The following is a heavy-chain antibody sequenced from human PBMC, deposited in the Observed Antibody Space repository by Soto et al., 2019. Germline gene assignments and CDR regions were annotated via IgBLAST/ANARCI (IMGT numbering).Heavy chain of an antibody. CDR1: GFTFSSYD. V-gene: IGHV3-13*01. Sequence: GSLRLSCAASGFTFSSYDMHWVRQATGKGLEWVSAIGTAGDTYYPGSVKGRFTISRENAKNSLYLQMNSLRAGDTAVYYCARVITIFGVVKAFDIWGQGTMVTVSS. D-gene: IGHD3-3*01. CDR3: ARVITIFGVVKAFDI. CDR2: IGTAGDT. J-gene: IGHJ3*02.